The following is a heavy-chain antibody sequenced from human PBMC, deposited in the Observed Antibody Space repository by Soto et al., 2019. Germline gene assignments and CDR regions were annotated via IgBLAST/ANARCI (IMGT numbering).Heavy chain of an antibody. Sequence: ASVKVSCKASGYTFTGYYMHWVRQAPGQGLEWMGWINPNSGGTNYAQKFQGRVTMTRDTSISTAYMELSRLRSDDTAVYYCARDHASLYYYGSGSYIVWGQGTLVTVSS. J-gene: IGHJ4*02. CDR2: INPNSGGT. D-gene: IGHD3-10*01. V-gene: IGHV1-2*02. CDR3: ARDHASLYYYGSGSYIV. CDR1: GYTFTGYY.